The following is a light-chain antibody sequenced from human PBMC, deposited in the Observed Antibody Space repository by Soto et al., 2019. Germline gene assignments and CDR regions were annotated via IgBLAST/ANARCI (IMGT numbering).Light chain of an antibody. CDR2: DVS. J-gene: IGLJ2*01. CDR1: SSDIGGYNY. Sequence: QSALTQPASVSGSPGQSITISCTGTSSDIGGYNYVSWYQHHPDKAPKVMIYDVSDRPSGVSNRFSGSKSDNTASLTISGLQAEDEAHYYCSSYTTSSTVVFGGGTKLTVL. V-gene: IGLV2-14*03. CDR3: SSYTTSSTVV.